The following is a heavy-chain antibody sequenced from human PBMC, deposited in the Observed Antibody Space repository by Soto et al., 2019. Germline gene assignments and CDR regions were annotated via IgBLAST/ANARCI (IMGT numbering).Heavy chain of an antibody. CDR3: ARVLRYFDWLPFDY. J-gene: IGHJ4*02. D-gene: IGHD3-9*01. Sequence: ASVKVSCKASGGTFSSYTISWVRQAPGQGLEWMGRIIPILGIANYAQKFQGRVTITADKSTSTAYMELSSLRSEDTAVYYCARVLRYFDWLPFDYWGQGTLVTVSS. CDR1: GGTFSSYT. CDR2: IIPILGIA. V-gene: IGHV1-69*02.